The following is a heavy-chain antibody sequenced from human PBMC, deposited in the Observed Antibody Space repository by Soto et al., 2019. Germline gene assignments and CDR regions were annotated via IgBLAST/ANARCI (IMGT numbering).Heavy chain of an antibody. Sequence: QVQLQESGPGLVKPSQTLSLTCTVSGGSISSGGDYWNWIRQHPGKGLEWIGNIYYIGSTYYNPSLKSGNTISLDTSKIQFSLNVSSVTSADTAVYYCARSVFPWGQGTLVTVSS. CDR1: GGSISSGGDY. CDR3: ARSVFP. J-gene: IGHJ5*02. CDR2: IYYIGST. V-gene: IGHV4-31*03.